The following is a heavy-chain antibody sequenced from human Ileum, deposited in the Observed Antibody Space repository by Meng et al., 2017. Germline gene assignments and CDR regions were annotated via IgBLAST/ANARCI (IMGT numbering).Heavy chain of an antibody. CDR2: IKSSGDAT. Sequence: QLLASGGGVAQPGGSLRLSCTAYGFIFSNNAMSWARQAPGKGLDWVSNIKSSGDATFYADSVKGRFTISRDNSKNTVYLQMNRLRVEDTAVYYCAKDPVDWSQGYFQQWGQGTLVTVSS. CDR1: GFIFSNNA. V-gene: IGHV3-23*01. J-gene: IGHJ1*01. D-gene: IGHD3-9*01. CDR3: AKDPVDWSQGYFQQ.